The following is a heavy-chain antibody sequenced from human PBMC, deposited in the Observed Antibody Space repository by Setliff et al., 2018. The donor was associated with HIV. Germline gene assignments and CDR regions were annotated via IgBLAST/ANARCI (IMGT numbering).Heavy chain of an antibody. J-gene: IGHJ4*02. CDR1: GGTFSSYA. CDR2: IIPIFGTA. Sequence: SVKVSCKASGGTFSSYAISWVRQAPGQGLEWMGGIIPIFGTANYAQKFQGRVTITTDESTSTAYMELNSLRAEDTAVYYCAKFPIAAGGGWYFDYWGQGTLVTVLL. V-gene: IGHV1-69*05. CDR3: AKFPIAAGGGWYFDY. D-gene: IGHD6-19*01.